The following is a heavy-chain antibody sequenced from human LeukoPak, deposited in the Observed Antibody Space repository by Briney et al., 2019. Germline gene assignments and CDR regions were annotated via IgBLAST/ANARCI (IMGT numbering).Heavy chain of an antibody. CDR3: ARPEQLVRVTGTLYYFDY. V-gene: IGHV3-30*02. J-gene: IGHJ4*02. CDR2: IRYDGSNK. CDR1: GFTFSSYG. D-gene: IGHD6-13*01. Sequence: GGSLRLSCAASGFTFSSYGMHWVRQAPGKGLEWVAFIRYDGSNKYYADSVKGRFTISRDNSKNTLYLQMNSLRAEDTAVYYCARPEQLVRVTGTLYYFDYWGQGTLVTVSS.